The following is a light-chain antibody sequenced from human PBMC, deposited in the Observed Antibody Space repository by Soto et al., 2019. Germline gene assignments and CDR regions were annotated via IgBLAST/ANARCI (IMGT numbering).Light chain of an antibody. Sequence: DIQMTQSPATLSASLGDRVTITCRASQSISSWFAWYQQKPGKAPKLLIYDASSLESGVPSRFSGSGSGTEFPLTISSLQPDDFETYYCQQYNSYSQTFGQGTKVDIK. J-gene: IGKJ1*01. V-gene: IGKV1-5*01. CDR2: DAS. CDR1: QSISSW. CDR3: QQYNSYSQT.